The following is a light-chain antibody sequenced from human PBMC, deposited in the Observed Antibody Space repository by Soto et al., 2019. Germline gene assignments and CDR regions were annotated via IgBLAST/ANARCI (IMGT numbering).Light chain of an antibody. CDR3: SSYTSDSHLV. J-gene: IGLJ2*01. CDR2: EVS. Sequence: QSALAQPASVSGSPGQSITISCSGSNSDVGGYNYVSWFQQHPGKAPKLMIYEVSYRPSGVSDRFSGSKSGYTASLTISGLQAEDEADYYCSSYTSDSHLVFGGGTKLTVL. CDR1: NSDVGGYNY. V-gene: IGLV2-14*01.